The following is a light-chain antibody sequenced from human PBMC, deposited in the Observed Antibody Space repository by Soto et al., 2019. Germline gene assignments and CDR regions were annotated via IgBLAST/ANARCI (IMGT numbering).Light chain of an antibody. CDR2: EVT. J-gene: IGLJ2*01. Sequence: QSALTQPPSASGSPGQSVTLSCTGTSSDVGAYKFVSWYQQHPGKAPKLILYEVTKRPSGVTDLFSRSKSGDTASLTVSGLQADDEADYYCSSYTGGNGLVFGGGTKLTVL. CDR1: SSDVGAYKF. V-gene: IGLV2-8*01. CDR3: SSYTGGNGLV.